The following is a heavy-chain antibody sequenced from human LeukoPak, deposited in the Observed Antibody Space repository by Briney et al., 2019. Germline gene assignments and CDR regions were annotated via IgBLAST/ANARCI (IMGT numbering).Heavy chain of an antibody. V-gene: IGHV3-30*02. CDR2: IRYDGSNK. CDR3: AKTHYDSSGYYPEEIFDY. J-gene: IGHJ4*02. Sequence: PGGPLRLSCAASGFTFSSYGMHWVRQAPGKGLEWVAFIRYDGSNKYYADSVKGRFTISRDNSKNTLYLQMNSLRAEDTAVYYCAKTHYDSSGYYPEEIFDYWGQGTLVTVSS. CDR1: GFTFSSYG. D-gene: IGHD3-22*01.